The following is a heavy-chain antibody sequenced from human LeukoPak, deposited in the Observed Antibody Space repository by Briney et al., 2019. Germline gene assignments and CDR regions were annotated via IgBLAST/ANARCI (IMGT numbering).Heavy chain of an antibody. Sequence: ASVKVSCKASGYTFTSYYMHWVRQAPGQGLEWMGIINPSGGSTSYAQKFQGRVTMTRDTSTSTVYMELSSLRSEDTAVYYCARETPKTAGTPYYYYGMDVWGQGTTVTVSS. CDR3: ARETPKTAGTPYYYYGMDV. J-gene: IGHJ6*02. CDR1: GYTFTSYY. D-gene: IGHD6-13*01. V-gene: IGHV1-46*01. CDR2: INPSGGST.